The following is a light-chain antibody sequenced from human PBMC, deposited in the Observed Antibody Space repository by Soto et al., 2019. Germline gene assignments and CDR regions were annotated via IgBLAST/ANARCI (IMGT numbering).Light chain of an antibody. J-gene: IGLJ3*02. V-gene: IGLV2-14*02. CDR1: SSNVGNYNF. CDR2: DVS. Sequence: QSALTQPASVSGSPGQSITISCTGTSSNVGNYNFVSWYQQHPGKVPKLLIHDVSKRPSGISARFSGSKSGDTASLTISGLQAEDEADYYCISYIPSTTTHWVFGGGTKLTVL. CDR3: ISYIPSTTTHWV.